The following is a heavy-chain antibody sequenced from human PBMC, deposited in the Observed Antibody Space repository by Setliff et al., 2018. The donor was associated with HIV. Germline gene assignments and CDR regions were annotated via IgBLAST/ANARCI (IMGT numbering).Heavy chain of an antibody. CDR1: GFSIGTLGMC. V-gene: IGHV2-70*11. CDR2: IDWDDDK. CDR3: ARMASSGWYPFDY. D-gene: IGHD6-19*01. Sequence: SGPMLVNPTQTLTLTCTVSGFSIGTLGMCVGWIRQPPGKALEWLARIDWDDDKYYSTSLKTRLTISKDTSKNQVVLTMTNMDPVDTATYYCARMASSGWYPFDYWGQGTLVTVSS. J-gene: IGHJ4*02.